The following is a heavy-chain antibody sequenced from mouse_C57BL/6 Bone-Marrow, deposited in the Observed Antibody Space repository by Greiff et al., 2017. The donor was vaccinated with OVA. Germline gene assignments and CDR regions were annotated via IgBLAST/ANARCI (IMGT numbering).Heavy chain of an antibody. Sequence: VQLQQSGAELAKPGASVTLSCKASGYTFTRYWMHWVKQRPGQGLEWIVYINPSGGYTTYNQKFKDNATLTADTSSSTAYMQLSSQTYEDSTVYYCAVYYGNYQNYAMDYWGQGTSVTVSS. D-gene: IGHD2-1*01. CDR3: AVYYGNYQNYAMDY. J-gene: IGHJ4*01. CDR1: GYTFTRYW. V-gene: IGHV1-7*01. CDR2: INPSGGYT.